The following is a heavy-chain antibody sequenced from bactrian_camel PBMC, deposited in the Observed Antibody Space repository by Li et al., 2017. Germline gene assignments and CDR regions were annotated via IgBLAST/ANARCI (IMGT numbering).Heavy chain of an antibody. Sequence: HVQLVESGGGLVQAGGSLRLSCATSGTTYKSYCMGWFRQAPGNEREGVASISAGGSRLYYADSVKGRFTISQDYSDNMLYLQMNSLKPEDTGVYYCAADAAGRRPQSVPARPGPHYCYQRGDFPIWGQGTQVTVS. CDR3: AADAAGRRPQSVPARPGPHYCYQRGDFPI. CDR1: GTTYKSYC. D-gene: IGHD3*01. CDR2: ISAGGSRL. V-gene: IGHV3S1*01. J-gene: IGHJ4*01.